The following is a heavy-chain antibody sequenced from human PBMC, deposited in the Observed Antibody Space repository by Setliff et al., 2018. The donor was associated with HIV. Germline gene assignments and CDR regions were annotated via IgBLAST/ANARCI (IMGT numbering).Heavy chain of an antibody. Sequence: ASVKVSCKASGYTFTTYAMHWVRQAPGQRLEWMGWISAYNGNTNYAQKLQGRVTMTTDTSTSTAYMELRSLRSDDTAVYYCARSRESSGYYRDYYYYLDVWGKGTTVTVSS. CDR3: ARSRESSGYYRDYYYYLDV. CDR2: ISAYNGNT. CDR1: GYTFTTYA. V-gene: IGHV1-18*01. D-gene: IGHD6-19*01. J-gene: IGHJ6*03.